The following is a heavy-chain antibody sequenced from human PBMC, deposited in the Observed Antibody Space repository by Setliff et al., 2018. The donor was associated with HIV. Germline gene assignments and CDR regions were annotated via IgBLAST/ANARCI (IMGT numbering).Heavy chain of an antibody. CDR1: GGSISSSNW. V-gene: IGHV4-4*02. J-gene: IGHJ5*02. CDR3: ARVAAGTYGKGDWFDP. CDR2: IYHRGNT. D-gene: IGHD3-10*01. Sequence: SETLSLTCAVSGGSISSSNWWSWVRQPPGKGLEWIGEIYHRGNTNYNPSLKSRVTMSVDTSKNQFPLKLSSVTAADTAMYYCARVAAGTYGKGDWFDPWGQGTLVTVSS.